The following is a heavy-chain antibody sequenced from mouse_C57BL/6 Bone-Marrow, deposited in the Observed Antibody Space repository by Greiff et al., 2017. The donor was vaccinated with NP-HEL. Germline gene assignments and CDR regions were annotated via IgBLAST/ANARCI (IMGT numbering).Heavy chain of an antibody. V-gene: IGHV1-81*01. J-gene: IGHJ3*01. Sequence: QVQLQHSGAELARPGASVKLSCKASGYTFTSYGISWVKQRTGQGLEWIGEIYPRSGNTYYNEKFKGKATLTADKSSSTAYMELRSLTSEDSAVYFCARWTGTWFAYWGQGTLVTVSA. D-gene: IGHD4-1*01. CDR3: ARWTGTWFAY. CDR2: IYPRSGNT. CDR1: GYTFTSYG.